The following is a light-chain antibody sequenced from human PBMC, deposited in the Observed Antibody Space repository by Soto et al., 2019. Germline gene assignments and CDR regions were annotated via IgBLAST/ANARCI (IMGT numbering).Light chain of an antibody. V-gene: IGKV3-20*01. CDR2: AAS. CDR1: QTISNT. J-gene: IGKJ5*01. Sequence: EVVMTQSPATLSVSPGDKVSLSCRANQTISNTLAWYQQKPGQAPRLLIYAASTRATGIPDRFSGSGSGTDFTPTISRLEPEDFAVYYCQQYGSSITFGQGTRLEI. CDR3: QQYGSSIT.